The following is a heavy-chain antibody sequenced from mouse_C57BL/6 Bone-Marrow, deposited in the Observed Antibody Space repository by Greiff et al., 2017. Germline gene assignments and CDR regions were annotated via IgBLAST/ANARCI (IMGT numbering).Heavy chain of an antibody. Sequence: QVQLQQPGAELVKPGASVKVSCKASGYTFTSYWMHWVKQRPGQGLEWIGRIHPSDSDTNYNQKFKGKATLTVDKSSSTAYMQLSSLTSEDSAVYYCAIVLKQLRLRGFAYWGQGTLVTVSA. J-gene: IGHJ3*01. CDR1: GYTFTSYW. CDR3: AIVLKQLRLRGFAY. D-gene: IGHD3-2*02. V-gene: IGHV1-74*01. CDR2: IHPSDSDT.